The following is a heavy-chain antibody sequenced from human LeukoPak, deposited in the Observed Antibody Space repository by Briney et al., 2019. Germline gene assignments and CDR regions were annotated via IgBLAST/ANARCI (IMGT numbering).Heavy chain of an antibody. V-gene: IGHV3-11*06. CDR3: ARGYSGYDYDY. J-gene: IGHJ4*02. Sequence: SVKGRFTISRDNAKNSLYLQMNSLRAEDTAVYYCARGYSGYDYDYWGQGTLVTVSS. D-gene: IGHD5-12*01.